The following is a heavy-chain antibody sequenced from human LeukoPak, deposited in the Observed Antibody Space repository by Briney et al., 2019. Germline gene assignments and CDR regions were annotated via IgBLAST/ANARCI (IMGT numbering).Heavy chain of an antibody. V-gene: IGHV1-69*01. CDR1: GGTFSSYA. CDR2: IIPIFGAA. J-gene: IGHJ4*02. CDR3: AGEIAAAGFDY. D-gene: IGHD6-13*01. Sequence: SVKVSCKASGGTFSSYAISWVRQAPGQGLEWMGGIIPIFGAANYAQKFQGRVTITADESTSTAYMELSSLRSEDTAVYYCAGEIAAAGFDYWGQGTLVTVSS.